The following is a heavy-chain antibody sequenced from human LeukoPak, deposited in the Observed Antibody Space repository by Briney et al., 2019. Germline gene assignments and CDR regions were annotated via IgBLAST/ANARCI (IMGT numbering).Heavy chain of an antibody. CDR3: ARGGIRFLEWLLRFDP. V-gene: IGHV6-1*01. J-gene: IGHJ5*02. CDR2: TYYRSKWYN. D-gene: IGHD3-3*01. Sequence: SQTLSLTCAISGDSVSSNSAAWNWIRQSPSRGLEWLGRTYYRSKWYNDHAVSVKSRITINPDTSKNQFSLQLNSVTPEDTAVYYCARGGIRFLEWLLRFDPWGQGTLVTVSS. CDR1: GDSVSSNSAA.